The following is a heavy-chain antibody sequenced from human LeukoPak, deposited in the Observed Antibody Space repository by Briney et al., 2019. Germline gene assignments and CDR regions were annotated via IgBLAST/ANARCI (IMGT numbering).Heavy chain of an antibody. D-gene: IGHD3-22*01. CDR2: ISAYNGNT. CDR1: GYTFTSYG. Sequence: ASVRVSFKAPGYTFTSYGISWVRQAPGQGLEWMGWISAYNGNTNYAQKLQGRVTMTTDTSTSTAYMELRSLRSDDTAVYYCARGRYYYDSSGGGYFDYWGQGTLVTVSS. CDR3: ARGRYYYDSSGGGYFDY. J-gene: IGHJ4*02. V-gene: IGHV1-18*01.